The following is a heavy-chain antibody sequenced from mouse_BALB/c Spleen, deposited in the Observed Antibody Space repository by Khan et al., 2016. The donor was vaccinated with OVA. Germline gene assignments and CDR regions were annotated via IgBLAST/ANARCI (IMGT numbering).Heavy chain of an antibody. CDR3: ARQPYYHYYVMDY. V-gene: IGHV2-6-1*01. CDR2: IWSDGST. J-gene: IGHJ4*01. CDR1: GFSLTNYG. Sequence: QVQLQQSGPGLVAPSQSLSITCTISGFSLTNYGVHWVRQPPGKGLEWLVVIWSDGSTAYNSALNSRLSISKDNSKSQVFLKMNSRQTDDTAMYYCARQPYYHYYVMDYWGQGTSVTVSS. D-gene: IGHD2-10*01.